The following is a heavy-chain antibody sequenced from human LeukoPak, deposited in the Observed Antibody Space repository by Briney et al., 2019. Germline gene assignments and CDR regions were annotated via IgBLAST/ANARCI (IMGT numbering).Heavy chain of an antibody. Sequence: GRSLRLSCAASGFTFSSYGMHWVRQAPGKGLEWVAVIWYDGSNKYYADSVKGRFTISRDNSKNTLYLQMNSLRAEDTAVYYCAREESDDPHFYYYYGMDVWGQGTTVTVSS. D-gene: IGHD3-16*01. V-gene: IGHV3-33*01. CDR3: AREESDDPHFYYYYGMDV. CDR2: IWYDGSNK. CDR1: GFTFSSYG. J-gene: IGHJ6*02.